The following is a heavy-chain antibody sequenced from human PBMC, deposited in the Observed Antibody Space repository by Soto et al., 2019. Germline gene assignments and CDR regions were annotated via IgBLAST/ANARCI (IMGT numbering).Heavy chain of an antibody. D-gene: IGHD3-9*01. V-gene: IGHV1-69*13. Sequence: SVKVSCKASGGTFSSYAINWVRQAPGQGLEWMGGIIPIFGTANYAQKFQGRVTITADESTSTAYMELSSLRSEDTAVYYCARDTVLTGPRLGIWGQGTQVTVSS. CDR1: GGTFSSYA. J-gene: IGHJ4*02. CDR3: ARDTVLTGPRLGI. CDR2: IIPIFGTA.